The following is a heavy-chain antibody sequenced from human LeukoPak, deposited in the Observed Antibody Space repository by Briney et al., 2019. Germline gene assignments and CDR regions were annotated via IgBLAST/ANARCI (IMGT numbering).Heavy chain of an antibody. V-gene: IGHV3-23*01. CDR1: GFTFSSYA. CDR2: ISGSGGST. J-gene: IGHJ4*02. CDR3: ARANWNYVLGYDY. Sequence: PGGSLRLSCAASGFTFSSYAMSCVRQAPGKGLEWVSAISGSGGSTYYADSVKGRFTISRDNSKNTLYLQMNSLRAEDTAVYYCARANWNYVLGYDYWGQGTLVTVSS. D-gene: IGHD1-7*01.